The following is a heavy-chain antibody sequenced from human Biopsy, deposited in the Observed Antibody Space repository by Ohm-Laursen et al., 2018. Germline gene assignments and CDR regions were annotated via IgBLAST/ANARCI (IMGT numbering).Heavy chain of an antibody. D-gene: IGHD3-22*01. J-gene: IGHJ6*02. CDR2: INHSGRT. Sequence: GTLSLTCAVYAVSFNGYYWSWIRQTPGKGLEWIGEINHSGRTNYNPSLKSRVTISVDTSKNQFSLKVRSVTAADTAVYYCVRGVDYYDPYHYYALDVWGQGTTVTVSS. CDR1: AVSFNGYY. CDR3: VRGVDYYDPYHYYALDV. V-gene: IGHV4-34*01.